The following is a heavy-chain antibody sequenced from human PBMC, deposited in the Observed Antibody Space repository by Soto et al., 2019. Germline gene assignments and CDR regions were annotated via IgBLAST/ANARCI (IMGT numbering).Heavy chain of an antibody. CDR2: IYYSGST. J-gene: IGHJ6*02. CDR3: ASLLYTRYYYGMDV. V-gene: IGHV4-31*03. CDR1: GGSISSGGYY. D-gene: IGHD3-10*01. Sequence: SETLSLTCTVSGGSISSGGYYWIWIRQHPGKGLEWIGYIYYSGSTYYNPSLKSRVTISVDTSKNQFSLKLSSVTAADTAVYYCASLLYTRYYYGMDVWGQGTTVTVSS.